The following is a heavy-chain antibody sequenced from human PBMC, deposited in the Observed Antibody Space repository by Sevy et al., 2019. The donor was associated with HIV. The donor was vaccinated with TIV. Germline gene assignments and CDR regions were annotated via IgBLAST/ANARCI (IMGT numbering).Heavy chain of an antibody. D-gene: IGHD3-10*01. CDR3: ARAIIILAHIGSFPFDY. CDR2: INPNSGGK. CDR1: GYTFTGYY. V-gene: IGHV1-2*06. J-gene: IGHJ4*02. Sequence: ASVKVSCKASGYTFTGYYMHWVRQAPGQGLEWMGRINPNSGGKNYAQMFQGRVTMTRDTSISTAYMELSRLRSDDTAVYYCARAIIILAHIGSFPFDYWGQGTLVTVSS.